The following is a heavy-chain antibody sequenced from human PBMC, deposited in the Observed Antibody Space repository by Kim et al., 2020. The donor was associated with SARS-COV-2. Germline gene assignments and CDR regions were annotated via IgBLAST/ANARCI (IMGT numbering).Heavy chain of an antibody. Sequence: LKSRVTISVDTSKNQFALKLSSVTAADTAVYYCARGRAARATGYYYGMDVWGQGTTVTVSS. CDR3: ARGRAARATGYYYGMDV. V-gene: IGHV4-34*01. D-gene: IGHD6-6*01. J-gene: IGHJ6*02.